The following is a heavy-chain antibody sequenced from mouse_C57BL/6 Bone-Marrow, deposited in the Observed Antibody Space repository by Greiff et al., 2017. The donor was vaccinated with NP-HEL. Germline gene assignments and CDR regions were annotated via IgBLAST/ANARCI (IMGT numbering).Heavy chain of an antibody. V-gene: IGHV1-18*01. Sequence: VQLQHSGPELVKPGASVKIPCKASGYTFTDYNMDWVKQSHGKSLEWIGDINPNNGGTIYNQKFKGKATLTVDKSSSTAYMELRSLTSEDTAVYYCARAQATWFAYWGQGTLVTVSA. CDR2: INPNNGGT. CDR3: ARAQATWFAY. D-gene: IGHD3-2*02. J-gene: IGHJ3*01. CDR1: GYTFTDYN.